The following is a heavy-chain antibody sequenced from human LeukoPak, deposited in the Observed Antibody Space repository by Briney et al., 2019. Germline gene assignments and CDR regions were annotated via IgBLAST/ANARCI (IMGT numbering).Heavy chain of an antibody. V-gene: IGHV1-2*06. J-gene: IGHJ4*02. Sequence: ASVKVSCKASGYTFTGYYMHWVRQVPGQGLEWMGRINPNSGGTNYAQKFQGRVTMTRDTSISTAYMELSRLRSDDTAVYYCARTAGNADLYFDYWGQGTLVTVSS. D-gene: IGHD6-13*01. CDR1: GYTFTGYY. CDR3: ARTAGNADLYFDY. CDR2: INPNSGGT.